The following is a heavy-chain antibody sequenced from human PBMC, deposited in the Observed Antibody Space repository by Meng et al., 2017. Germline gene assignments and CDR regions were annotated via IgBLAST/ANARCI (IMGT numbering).Heavy chain of an antibody. Sequence: SETLSLTCTVSGGSISSGSYYWSWIRQPAGKGLEWIGRIYTSGSTNYNPSLKSRVTISVDTPKNQFSLKLSSVTAADTAVYYCARGEFSSGWPGTFYFDYWGQGTLVTVSS. D-gene: IGHD6-19*01. CDR1: GGSISSGSYY. J-gene: IGHJ4*02. CDR3: ARGEFSSGWPGTFYFDY. CDR2: IYTSGST. V-gene: IGHV4-61*02.